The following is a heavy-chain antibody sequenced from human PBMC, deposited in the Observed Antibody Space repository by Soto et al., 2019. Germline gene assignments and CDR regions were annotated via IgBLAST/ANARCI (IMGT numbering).Heavy chain of an antibody. CDR1: GGSFSGYY. CDR2: INHSGST. D-gene: IGHD5-18*01. Sequence: PSETLSLTCAVYGGSFSGYYWSWIRQPPGKGLEWIGEINHSGSTNYNPSLKSRVTISVDTSRNQFSLKLSSVTAADTAVYYCARALCLRPYTAMFLYYSYFSTDVWGKGTLVTVSS. J-gene: IGHJ6*03. CDR3: ARALCLRPYTAMFLYYSYFSTDV. V-gene: IGHV4-34*01.